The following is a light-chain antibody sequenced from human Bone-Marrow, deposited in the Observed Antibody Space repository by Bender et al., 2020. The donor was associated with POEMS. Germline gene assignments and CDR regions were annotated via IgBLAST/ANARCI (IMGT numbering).Light chain of an antibody. CDR1: SRDIGAYDY. Sequence: QSALSQPASVSGSPGQSVTISCTGTSRDIGAYDYVSWYQQHPGKAPKLIIFDVDGRPSGISDRFSGSKSGNTASLTISGLQVEDEADYYCCSYANFGIYVFGTGTTVTVL. V-gene: IGLV2-14*03. CDR2: DVD. CDR3: CSYANFGIYV. J-gene: IGLJ1*01.